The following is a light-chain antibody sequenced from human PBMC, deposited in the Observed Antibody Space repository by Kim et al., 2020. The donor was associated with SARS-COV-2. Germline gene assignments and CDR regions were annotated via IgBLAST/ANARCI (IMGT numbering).Light chain of an antibody. J-gene: IGKJ1*01. V-gene: IGKV3-20*01. CDR2: GAS. Sequence: PGERAILACRASQTISSAYLAWYQRKPGQAPRLLIYGASSRATGIPDRFSGSGSGTDFTLAISGLEPEDFAVYYCQHYGYSLWTFGQGTKVDIK. CDR1: QTISSAY. CDR3: QHYGYSLWT.